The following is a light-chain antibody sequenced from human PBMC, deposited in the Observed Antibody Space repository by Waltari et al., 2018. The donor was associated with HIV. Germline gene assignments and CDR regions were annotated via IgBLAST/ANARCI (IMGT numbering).Light chain of an antibody. CDR3: QSFDNTLRGV. CDR2: GND. CDR1: SSNIRAGPD. V-gene: IGLV1-40*01. Sequence: TQPPSVSGAPGQRVTISCTGTSSNIRAGPDVHWYQQLPGTAPKLLIFGNDNRPSGVPDRFSGSKSGSSASLAITGLQPEDEGDYYCQSFDNTLRGVFGGGTKLTVL. J-gene: IGLJ3*02.